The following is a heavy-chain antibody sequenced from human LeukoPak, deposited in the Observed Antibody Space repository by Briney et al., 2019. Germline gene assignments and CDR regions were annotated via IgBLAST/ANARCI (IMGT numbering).Heavy chain of an antibody. J-gene: IGHJ6*03. D-gene: IGHD3-9*01. Sequence: GGSLRLSCAASGFTFSSYAMHWVRQAPGKGLEWVAVTSYDGSNKYYADSAKGRFTISRDNSKNTLSLQMNSLRTEDTAVYYCARDVRYLYYMDVWGKGTTVTVSS. V-gene: IGHV3-30*04. CDR3: ARDVRYLYYMDV. CDR2: TSYDGSNK. CDR1: GFTFSSYA.